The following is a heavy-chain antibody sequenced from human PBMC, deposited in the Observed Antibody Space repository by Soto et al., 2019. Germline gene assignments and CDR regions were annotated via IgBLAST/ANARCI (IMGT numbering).Heavy chain of an antibody. CDR2: IYNSGTT. Sequence: SETLSLTCNVSGGSVNSGSYYWTWVRQPPGKGLEWIGNIYNSGTTNYNPSLQNRVTISIDTSKSQYSLKLTSVTAADAALYYCARDIRGFSRALDYWGRGTPVTVSS. D-gene: IGHD5-18*01. V-gene: IGHV4-61*01. CDR3: ARDIRGFSRALDY. J-gene: IGHJ4*02. CDR1: GGSVNSGSYY.